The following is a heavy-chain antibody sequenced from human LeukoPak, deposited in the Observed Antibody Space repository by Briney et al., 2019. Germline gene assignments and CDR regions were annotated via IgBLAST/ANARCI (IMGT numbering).Heavy chain of an antibody. Sequence: PGGSLRLSCAASGFTFSDYYMNWIRQAPGKGLEWVSYISSSSRYTNYTDSVKGRSTISRDNAKNSLYLQMNSLRAEDTAVYYCARGSTYGDYDPWGQGTLVTVSS. CDR2: ISSSSRYT. CDR1: GFTFSDYY. D-gene: IGHD4-17*01. J-gene: IGHJ5*02. CDR3: ARGSTYGDYDP. V-gene: IGHV3-11*05.